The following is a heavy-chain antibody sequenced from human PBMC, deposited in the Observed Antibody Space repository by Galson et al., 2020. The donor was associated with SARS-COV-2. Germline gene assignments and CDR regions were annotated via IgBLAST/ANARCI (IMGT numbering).Heavy chain of an antibody. D-gene: IGHD3-10*01. Sequence: ASVKVSCKASGYTFTSYGISWVRQAPGQGLEWMGWISAYNGNTNYAQKLQGRVTMTTDTSTSTAYMELRSLRSDDTAVYYCAMGAITMVRGVMEYWGQGTLVTVSS. J-gene: IGHJ4*02. V-gene: IGHV1-18*01. CDR2: ISAYNGNT. CDR3: AMGAITMVRGVMEY. CDR1: GYTFTSYG.